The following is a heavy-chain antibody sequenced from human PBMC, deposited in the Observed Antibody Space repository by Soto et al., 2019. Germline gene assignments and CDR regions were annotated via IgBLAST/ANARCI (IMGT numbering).Heavy chain of an antibody. V-gene: IGHV3-30*18. Sequence: QVQLVESGGGVVQPGRSLRLSCAASGFTFSSYGMHWVRQAPGKGLEWVAVISYDGSNKYYADSVKGRFTISRDNSKNTLYLQMNSLRAEDTALYYCAKDPLRYQPSSSWYFRYYYGMDVWGQGTTVTVSS. CDR1: GFTFSSYG. J-gene: IGHJ6*02. CDR3: AKDPLRYQPSSSWYFRYYYGMDV. CDR2: ISYDGSNK. D-gene: IGHD6-13*01.